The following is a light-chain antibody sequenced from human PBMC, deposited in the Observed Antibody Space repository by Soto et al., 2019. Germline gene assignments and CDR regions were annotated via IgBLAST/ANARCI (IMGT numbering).Light chain of an antibody. CDR2: GNR. Sequence: QGVVTQPPSVCGAPGQRVTISCTRNNSNLGAGYDVHWYQQLPGAAPKLVIFGNRNRPSGVPERFSGSKSGTSASLAITGLQAEDEADYYCQAYDYSLTAFVFGGGTKLTVL. V-gene: IGLV1-40*01. CDR3: QAYDYSLTAFV. CDR1: NSNLGAGYD. J-gene: IGLJ3*02.